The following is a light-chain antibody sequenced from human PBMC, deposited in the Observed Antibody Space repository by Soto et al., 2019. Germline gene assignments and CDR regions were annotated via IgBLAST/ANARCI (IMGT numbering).Light chain of an antibody. J-gene: IGLJ2*01. CDR1: SSDVGSYNL. Sequence: QSALTQPASVSGSPGQSITISCTGTSSDVGSYNLVSWYQQHPGKAPKLMIYEVSKRPSGVSNRFSGSKSGNTASLTISGLQAEDEADYYCCSYAGSSTSMGFGGGTKVTVL. CDR3: CSYAGSSTSMG. CDR2: EVS. V-gene: IGLV2-23*02.